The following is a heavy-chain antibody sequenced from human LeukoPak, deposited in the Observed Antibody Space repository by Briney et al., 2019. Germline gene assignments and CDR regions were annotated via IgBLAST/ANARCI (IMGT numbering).Heavy chain of an antibody. CDR1: GGSISSYY. D-gene: IGHD4-17*01. CDR2: IYTSGST. CDR3: ARHGAYDYGDRDAFDI. V-gene: IGHV4-4*09. J-gene: IGHJ3*02. Sequence: SETLSLTCTVSGGSISSYYWSWIRQPPGKGLEWIGYIYTSGSTNYNPSLKSRVTIPVDTSKNQFSLKLSSVTAADTAVYYCARHGAYDYGDRDAFDIWGQGTMVTVST.